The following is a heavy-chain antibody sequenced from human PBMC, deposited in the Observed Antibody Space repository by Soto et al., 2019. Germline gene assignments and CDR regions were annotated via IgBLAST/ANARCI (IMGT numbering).Heavy chain of an antibody. V-gene: IGHV3-23*01. D-gene: IGHD6-6*01. Sequence: EVQLLESGGGLVQPGGSRTLSCAASGFPLSDYVVTWVRQAPGKGLEWVSGISGSIGHTYYADSVKGRFTISRDSSKNTVYLQMNSLSAEDTAVYYCAKEVIGARRGPDNWGQGTLVTVSS. CDR2: ISGSIGHT. J-gene: IGHJ4*02. CDR1: GFPLSDYV. CDR3: AKEVIGARRGPDN.